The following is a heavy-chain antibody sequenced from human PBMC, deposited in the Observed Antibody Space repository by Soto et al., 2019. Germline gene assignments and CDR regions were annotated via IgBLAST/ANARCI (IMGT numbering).Heavy chain of an antibody. CDR2: IGASGAGT. V-gene: IGHV3-23*01. D-gene: IGHD1-26*01. CDR3: ALRTTGSSFDY. CDR1: GFTFSSYA. J-gene: IGHJ4*02. Sequence: SLRLSCAASGFTFSSYAMSWVRQAPGKGLEWVSAIGASGAGTYYAEYVKGRFTISRDNSKNTLYLQMNSLRAEDTAVYYCALRTTGSSFDYWGQGTLVTVSS.